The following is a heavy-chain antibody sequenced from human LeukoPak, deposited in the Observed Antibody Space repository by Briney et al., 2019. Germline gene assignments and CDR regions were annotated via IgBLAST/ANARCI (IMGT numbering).Heavy chain of an antibody. CDR3: TTTGIAAAGTFDY. V-gene: IGHV3-23*01. CDR2: ISGSGGST. D-gene: IGHD6-13*01. Sequence: PGGSLRLSCAASGFTFSSYAMSWVRQAPGKGLEWVSAISGSGGSTYYADSVKGRFTISRDNSKNTLYLQMNSLRAEDAAVYYCTTTGIAAAGTFDYWGQGTLVTVSS. CDR1: GFTFSSYA. J-gene: IGHJ4*02.